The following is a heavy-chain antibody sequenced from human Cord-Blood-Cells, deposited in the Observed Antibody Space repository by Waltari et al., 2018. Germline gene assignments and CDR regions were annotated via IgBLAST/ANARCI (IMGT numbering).Heavy chain of an antibody. CDR1: GFTFSSYG. CDR3: ARGNILAGGYFDY. J-gene: IGHJ4*02. CDR2: IWYDGSNK. D-gene: IGHD3-3*02. Sequence: QVQLVESGGGVVKPGRSLRLSCAASGFTFSSYGMPWVRKAPGKGLEWVAVIWYDGSNKYYADSVKGLFTISRDNSKNTLYLQMNSLRAEDTAVYYCARGNILAGGYFDYWGQGTLVTVSS. V-gene: IGHV3-33*01.